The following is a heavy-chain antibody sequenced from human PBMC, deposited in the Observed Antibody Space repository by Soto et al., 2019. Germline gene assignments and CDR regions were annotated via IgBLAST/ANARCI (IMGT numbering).Heavy chain of an antibody. Sequence: GGSLRLSCAASGFTFSSYAMSWVRQAPGKGLKWVSGISGSGDNTYYADSVKGRFTISRDNSKNTLYLQMNSLRAEDTAVYYCAILTSSVVVVAATPDYFDYWGQGTLVTVSS. CDR3: AILTSSVVVVAATPDYFDY. CDR2: ISGSGDNT. J-gene: IGHJ4*02. D-gene: IGHD2-15*01. V-gene: IGHV3-23*01. CDR1: GFTFSSYA.